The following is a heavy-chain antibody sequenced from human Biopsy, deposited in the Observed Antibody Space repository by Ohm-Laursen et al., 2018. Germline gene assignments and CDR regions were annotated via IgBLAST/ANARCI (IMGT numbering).Heavy chain of an antibody. J-gene: IGHJ4*02. CDR1: GFTFSNYH. Sequence: SLRLSCTASGFTFSNYHMHWVRQAPGKGLLWVSRIKRDGTTTDYAESVKGRFTISRDNAKNTLYLQMNSLRAEDTAVYYCARGGFFAYSTFDYWGQGALVTVSS. CDR2: IKRDGTTT. CDR3: ARGGFFAYSTFDY. D-gene: IGHD4-11*01. V-gene: IGHV3-74*01.